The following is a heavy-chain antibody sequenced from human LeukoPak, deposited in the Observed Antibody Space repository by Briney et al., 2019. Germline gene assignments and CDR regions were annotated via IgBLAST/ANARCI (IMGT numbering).Heavy chain of an antibody. CDR2: IRYSGRTT. CDR1: GFTFSNYA. D-gene: IGHD4-17*01. CDR3: ATLRVHTLTLPSDVY. J-gene: IGHJ4*02. Sequence: PGGSLRLSCATSGFTFSNYAMSWARQAPGKGLEWLAAIRYSGRTTYYADSVEGRFTISSDNSKNALYLQMNKLRAEDTAVYYCATLRVHTLTLPSDVYWRQGPLVTVSS. V-gene: IGHV3-23*01.